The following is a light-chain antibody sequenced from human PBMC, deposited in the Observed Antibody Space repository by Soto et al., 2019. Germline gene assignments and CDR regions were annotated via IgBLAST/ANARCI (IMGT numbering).Light chain of an antibody. CDR1: SSDVGGYNY. J-gene: IGLJ1*01. V-gene: IGLV2-14*01. Sequence: QSALTQPASVSGSPGQSITISCTGTSSDVGGYNYVSWYQQHPGNAPKLMIYDVSNRPSGASKLFSGSKSGKTASLTTSGLQAVDEAYYYSRSYTSRSTQVFGTGTKVTVL. CDR3: RSYTSRSTQV. CDR2: DVS.